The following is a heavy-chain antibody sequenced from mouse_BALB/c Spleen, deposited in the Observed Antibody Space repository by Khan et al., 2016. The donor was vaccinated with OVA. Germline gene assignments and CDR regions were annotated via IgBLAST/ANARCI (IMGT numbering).Heavy chain of an antibody. Sequence: VQLQESGAELVRPGASVKLSCKTSGYIFTNYWIHWVKQRSGQGLVWIARIYPGTDNSYYNEKLKDRATLTADKSSSTVYMQLSSLKSEASAVYFCAREEALYYFDYWGQGTTRTGSS. CDR3: AREEALYYFDY. D-gene: IGHD3-2*02. CDR2: IYPGTDNS. CDR1: GYIFTNYW. V-gene: IGHV1-76*01. J-gene: IGHJ2*01.